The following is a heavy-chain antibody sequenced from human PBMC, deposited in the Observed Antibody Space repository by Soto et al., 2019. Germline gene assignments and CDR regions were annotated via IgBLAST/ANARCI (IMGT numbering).Heavy chain of an antibody. J-gene: IGHJ4*02. CDR3: ARAPRLSDYIWGSYRYYFDY. CDR1: GFTVSSNY. Sequence: GGSLRLSCAASGFTVSSNYMSWVRQAPGKGLEWVSVIYSGGSTYYADSVKGRFTISRDNSKNTLYLQMNSLRAEDTAVYYCARAPRLSDYIWGSYRYYFDYWGQGTLVTVSS. V-gene: IGHV3-66*01. CDR2: IYSGGST. D-gene: IGHD3-16*02.